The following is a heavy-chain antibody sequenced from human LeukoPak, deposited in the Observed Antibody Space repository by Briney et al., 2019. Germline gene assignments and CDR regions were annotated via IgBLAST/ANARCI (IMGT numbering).Heavy chain of an antibody. D-gene: IGHD3-22*01. J-gene: IGHJ4*02. CDR2: ISYDGSNK. CDR1: GFTFSSYA. CDR3: ARESYDSSGYYIPLDY. V-gene: IGHV3-30*04. Sequence: PGRSLRLSCAASGFTFSSYAMHWVRQAPGKGLEWVAVISYDGSNKYYADSVKGRFTISRDNSKNTLYLQMNSLRAEDTAVYYCARESYDSSGYYIPLDYWGQGTLVTASS.